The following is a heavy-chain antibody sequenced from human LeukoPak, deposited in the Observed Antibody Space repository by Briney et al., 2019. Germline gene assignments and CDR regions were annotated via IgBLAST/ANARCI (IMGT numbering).Heavy chain of an antibody. V-gene: IGHV3-23*01. J-gene: IGHJ6*02. Sequence: GGSLRLSCAASGFTFSSYAMSWVREAPGKGLEWVSAISGSGGSTYYADSVKGRFTISRDNSKNTLYLQMNSLRAEDTAVYYCAGLLWFGELPYYHGMDVWGQGTTVSVSS. CDR2: ISGSGGST. CDR1: GFTFSSYA. CDR3: AGLLWFGELPYYHGMDV. D-gene: IGHD3-10*01.